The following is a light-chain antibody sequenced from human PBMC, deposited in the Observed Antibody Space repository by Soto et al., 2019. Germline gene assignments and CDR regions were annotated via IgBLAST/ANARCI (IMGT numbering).Light chain of an antibody. V-gene: IGKV1-39*01. J-gene: IGKJ5*01. CDR3: QQSHSNPIT. CDR2: YAS. Sequence: DIQMTQSPSSLSASVGDRVTITCRASQNIDTHLSWLQHKPVKGPNLLVYYASTVQGGVPFRFSGSGSGTDFTLTIDSLQPADFATYYCQQSHSNPITFGQGTRLEIK. CDR1: QNIDTH.